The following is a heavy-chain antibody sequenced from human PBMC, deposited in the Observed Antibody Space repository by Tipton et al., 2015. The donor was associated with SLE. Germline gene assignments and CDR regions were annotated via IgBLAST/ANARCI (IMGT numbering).Heavy chain of an antibody. D-gene: IGHD3-22*01. CDR3: ARGGGDDSSGYYSHAFDI. V-gene: IGHV1-18*01. CDR2: ISTYNGNT. CDR1: GYTFTSYG. J-gene: IGHJ3*02. Sequence: QLVQSGAEVKKPGASVKVSCKASGYTFTSYGISWVRQAPGQGLEWMGWISTYNGNTNYAQKLQGRVTMTTDTSTNTAYMELRSLRSDDTAVYYCARGGGDDSSGYYSHAFDIWGQGTMVTVSS.